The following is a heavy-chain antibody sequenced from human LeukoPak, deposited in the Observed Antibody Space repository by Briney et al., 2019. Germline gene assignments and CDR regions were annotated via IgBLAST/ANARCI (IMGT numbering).Heavy chain of an antibody. V-gene: IGHV1-18*01. Sequence: ASVTVSCKASGYTFTSYGISWVRQAPGQGLEWMGWISAYNGNTNYAQKLQGRVTMTTDTSTSTAYMEPRSLRSDDTAVYYCARVHIVVVPAAIGDYYYYMDVWGKGTTVTVSS. CDR3: ARVHIVVVPAAIGDYYYYMDV. J-gene: IGHJ6*03. CDR2: ISAYNGNT. CDR1: GYTFTSYG. D-gene: IGHD2-2*02.